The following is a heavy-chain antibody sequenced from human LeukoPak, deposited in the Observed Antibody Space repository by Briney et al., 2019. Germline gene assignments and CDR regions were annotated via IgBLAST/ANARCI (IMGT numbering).Heavy chain of an antibody. D-gene: IGHD6-19*01. V-gene: IGHV4-59*01. Sequence: SETLSLTCTVSGGSISSYYWSWIRQPPGKGLKWIGNIYYSGYTTYSPSLRSRVTISVDTSKNQFSLKLSSVTAADTAVYYCARDSSGWYNDYWGQGTLVTVSS. J-gene: IGHJ4*02. CDR3: ARDSSGWYNDY. CDR1: GGSISSYY. CDR2: IYYSGYT.